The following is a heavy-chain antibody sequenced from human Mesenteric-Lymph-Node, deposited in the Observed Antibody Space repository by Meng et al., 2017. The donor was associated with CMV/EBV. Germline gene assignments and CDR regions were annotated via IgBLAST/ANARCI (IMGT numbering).Heavy chain of an antibody. CDR2: IYYSGST. CDR3: ARDRDSIAADSQYHYYYYGMDV. D-gene: IGHD6-6*01. J-gene: IGHJ6*02. CDR1: GGSFSGYY. Sequence: SETLSLTCAVYGGSFSGYYWSWIRQPPGKGLEWIGYIYYSGSTNYNPSLKSRVTISVDTSKNQFSLKPSSVTAADTAVYYCARDRDSIAADSQYHYYYYGMDVWGQGTTVTVSS. V-gene: IGHV4-59*01.